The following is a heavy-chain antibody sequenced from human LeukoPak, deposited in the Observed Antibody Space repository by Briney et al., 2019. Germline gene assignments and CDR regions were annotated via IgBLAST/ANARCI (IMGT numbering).Heavy chain of an antibody. J-gene: IGHJ5*02. V-gene: IGHV3-23*01. CDR1: GFTFSSYA. CDR3: AKDPIAARPRNWFDP. D-gene: IGHD6-6*01. Sequence: PGGSLRLSCAASGFTFSSYAMSWVRQAPGKGLEWVSAISGSGGSTYYANSVKGRFTISRDNFKNTLYLQMNSLRAEDTAVYYCAKDPIAARPRNWFDPWGQGTLVTVSS. CDR2: ISGSGGST.